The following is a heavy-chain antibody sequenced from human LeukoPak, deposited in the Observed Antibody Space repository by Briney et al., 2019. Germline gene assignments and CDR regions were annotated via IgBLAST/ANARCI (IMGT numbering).Heavy chain of an antibody. CDR1: GGSISSGGYY. J-gene: IGHJ4*02. D-gene: IGHD4-17*01. CDR2: IYHSGST. Sequence: PSETLSLTCTVSGGSISSGGYYWSWIRQPPGKGLEWIGYIYHSGSTYYNPSLKSRVTISVDRSKNQFSLKLSSVTAADTAVYYCARGTVNFDYWGQGTLVTVSS. CDR3: ARGTVNFDY. V-gene: IGHV4-30-2*01.